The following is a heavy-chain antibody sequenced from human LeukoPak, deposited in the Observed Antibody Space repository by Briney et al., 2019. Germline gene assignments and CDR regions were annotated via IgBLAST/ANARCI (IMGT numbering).Heavy chain of an antibody. J-gene: IGHJ5*02. Sequence: ASVKVSCKVSGYTLTELSIHWVRQAPGKGLEWMGGFDPEDGETIYAQKVQARVTMTTDTSTRTAYMELRSLTSDDTAVYYCASAPRGTVIPYELAAGPWGQGTLVTVSS. CDR2: FDPEDGET. CDR1: GYTLTELS. D-gene: IGHD1-1*01. CDR3: ASAPRGTVIPYELAAGP. V-gene: IGHV1-24*01.